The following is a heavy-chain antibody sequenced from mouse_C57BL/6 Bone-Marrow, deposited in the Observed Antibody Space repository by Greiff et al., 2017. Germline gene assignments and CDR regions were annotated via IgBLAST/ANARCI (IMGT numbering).Heavy chain of an antibody. D-gene: IGHD2-3*01. Sequence: EVHLVESGGGLVQPKGSLKLSCAASGFSFNTYAMNWVRQAPGKGLEWVARIRSKSNNYATYYADSVKDRFTISRDDSESMLYLQMNNLKTEDTAMYYCVRHDGYHWYFDVWGTGTTVTVSS. J-gene: IGHJ1*03. CDR3: VRHDGYHWYFDV. CDR1: GFSFNTYA. CDR2: IRSKSNNYAT. V-gene: IGHV10-1*01.